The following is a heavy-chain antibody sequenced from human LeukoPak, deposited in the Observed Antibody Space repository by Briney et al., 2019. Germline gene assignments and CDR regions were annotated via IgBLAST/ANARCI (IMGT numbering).Heavy chain of an antibody. CDR2: IYYSGST. J-gene: IGHJ5*02. CDR3: ARDSDRPYYDFWSGYYTGAGNWFDP. D-gene: IGHD3-3*01. Sequence: SETLSLTCTVSGGSISSYYWSWIGQPPGKGLEWIGYIYYSGSTNYNPSLTSRVTISVDTSKNQFSLKLSSVTAADTAVYYCARDSDRPYYDFWSGYYTGAGNWFDPWGQGTLVTVSS. CDR1: GGSISSYY. V-gene: IGHV4-59*12.